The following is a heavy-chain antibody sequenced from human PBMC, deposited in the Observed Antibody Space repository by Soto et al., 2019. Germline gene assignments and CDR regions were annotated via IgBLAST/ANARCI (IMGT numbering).Heavy chain of an antibody. CDR1: GFTFSRHA. Sequence: EVQLLESGGGLVQPGGSLRLSCAASGFTFSRHAMSWVRQAPGKGLEWVSAISGGGDSAYHADSVKGRFTISRDNSKNTLFLQMNSLRAEDTALYYCAKAGGSTWDYGMDVWGQGTTVTVS. CDR2: ISGGGDSA. D-gene: IGHD2-15*01. J-gene: IGHJ6*02. V-gene: IGHV3-23*01. CDR3: AKAGGSTWDYGMDV.